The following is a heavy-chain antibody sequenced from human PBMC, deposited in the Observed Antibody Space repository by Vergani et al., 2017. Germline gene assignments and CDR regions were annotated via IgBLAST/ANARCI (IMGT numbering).Heavy chain of an antibody. CDR1: GGSISSSNW. D-gene: IGHD5-24*01. CDR2: IYHSGST. CDR3: ARPPDDGYNTDGYFDL. J-gene: IGHJ2*01. V-gene: IGHV4-4*02. Sequence: QVQLQESGPGLVKPSGTLSLTCAVSGGSISSSNWWSWVRQPPGKGLEWIGEIYHSGSTNYNPSLKSRVTISVDKSKNQFSLKLSSVTDADTAVYYCARPPDDGYNTDGYFDLWGRGTLVTVSS.